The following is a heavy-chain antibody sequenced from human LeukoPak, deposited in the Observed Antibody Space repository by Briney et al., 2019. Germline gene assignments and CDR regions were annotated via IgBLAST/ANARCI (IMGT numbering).Heavy chain of an antibody. Sequence: GGSLRLSCATSGFTFRSYWMHWVRQAPGKGLVWVSRLNFDGSDTSYADSVKGRFTISRDNAKNTLYLQMNSLRAEDTAVYYCARRFQNALRSLSDDAFDIWGQGTTVTVSS. CDR2: LNFDGSDT. J-gene: IGHJ3*02. D-gene: IGHD3-3*01. CDR1: GFTFRSYW. V-gene: IGHV3-74*01. CDR3: ARRFQNALRSLSDDAFDI.